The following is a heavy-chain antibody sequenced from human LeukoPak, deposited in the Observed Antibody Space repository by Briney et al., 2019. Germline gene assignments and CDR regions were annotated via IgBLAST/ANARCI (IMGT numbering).Heavy chain of an antibody. CDR2: ISTYNGDT. J-gene: IGHJ6*02. D-gene: IGHD6-13*01. Sequence: ASVKVSCKASGYTFSSYGVNWVRQAPGQGLEWMGWISTYNGDTTYAQKLQDRVTMTTDTSTSTAYMELRSLRSDDTAVYYCATDLKVARCSSWYGDYYYYYGMDVWGQGTTVTVSS. CDR3: ATDLKVARCSSWYGDYYYYYGMDV. V-gene: IGHV1-18*01. CDR1: GYTFSSYG.